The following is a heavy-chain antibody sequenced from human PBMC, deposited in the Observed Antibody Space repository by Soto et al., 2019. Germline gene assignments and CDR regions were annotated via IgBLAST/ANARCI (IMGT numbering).Heavy chain of an antibody. CDR3: ARSGFDI. J-gene: IGHJ3*02. CDR1: GYTFTSYY. Sequence: QVQLVQYGAEVKKPGASVKVSCKASGYTFTSYYIHWVRQAPGQGLEWMGIINPSGGSTSYAQKFQGRVTVTRDTSTTTVYMELSSLRSEDTAVYYRARSGFDIWGQGTMVTVSS. CDR2: INPSGGST. V-gene: IGHV1-46*01.